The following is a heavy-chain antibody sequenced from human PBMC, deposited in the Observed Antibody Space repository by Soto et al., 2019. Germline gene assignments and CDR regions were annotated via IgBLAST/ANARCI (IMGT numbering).Heavy chain of an antibody. Sequence: EVQLVESGGGLVQPGGSLRLSCAASGFTFNSYWMHWVRQAPGKGLVWVSGLNSDGSSKYYGDSMKGRFTISRDNAENTVYLQMNSLRDEDTAVYFCARGLKNYYAMDVWGQGTTVTVSS. CDR2: LNSDGSSK. CDR3: ARGLKNYYAMDV. CDR1: GFTFNSYW. D-gene: IGHD3-16*01. V-gene: IGHV3-74*01. J-gene: IGHJ6*02.